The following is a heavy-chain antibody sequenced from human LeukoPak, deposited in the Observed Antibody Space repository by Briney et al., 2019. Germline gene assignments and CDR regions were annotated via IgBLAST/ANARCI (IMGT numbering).Heavy chain of an antibody. J-gene: IGHJ4*02. CDR2: ISYDGSNK. CDR3: AKLLGSWCYFDY. Sequence: GRSLRLSCAASGFTFSSYGMHWVRQAPGKGLEWVAVISYDGSNKYYADSVKGRFTISRDNSKNTLYLQMNSLRAEDTAVYYCAKLLGSWCYFDYWGQGTLVTVSS. D-gene: IGHD6-13*01. V-gene: IGHV3-30*18. CDR1: GFTFSSYG.